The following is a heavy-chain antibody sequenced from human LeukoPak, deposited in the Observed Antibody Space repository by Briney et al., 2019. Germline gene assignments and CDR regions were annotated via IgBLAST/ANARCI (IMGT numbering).Heavy chain of an antibody. CDR1: GGSISSDY. J-gene: IGHJ4*02. V-gene: IGHV4-59*01. CDR2: INYSGST. D-gene: IGHD6-19*01. CDR3: ARVFGSSGWYGAFDY. Sequence: SETLSLTCTVSGGSISSDYWSWIRQPPGKGLEWIGYINYSGSTSYNPSLKSRVTISLDTSKNQFSLKLSSVTAADTAVYFCARVFGSSGWYGAFDYGGQGTLVTVSS.